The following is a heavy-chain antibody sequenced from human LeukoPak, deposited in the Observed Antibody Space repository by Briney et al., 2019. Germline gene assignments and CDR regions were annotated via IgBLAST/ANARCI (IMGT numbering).Heavy chain of an antibody. CDR1: GFIFSTYS. CDR3: ARGGRYCSGGSCYSLQHV. D-gene: IGHD2-15*01. CDR2: ISSSSTYI. Sequence: PGGSLRLSCAASGFIFSTYSMNWVRQAPGKGLEWVSSISSSSTYIYYADSLKGRFTISRDNAKKSLYLQMNSLRVEDTAVYYCARGGRYCSGGSCYSLQHVWGKGTTVTVSS. J-gene: IGHJ6*04. V-gene: IGHV3-21*01.